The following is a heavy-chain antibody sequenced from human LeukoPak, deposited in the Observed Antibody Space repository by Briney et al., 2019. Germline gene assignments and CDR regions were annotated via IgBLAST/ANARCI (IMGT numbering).Heavy chain of an antibody. J-gene: IGHJ6*03. V-gene: IGHV3-21*01. CDR3: ARDGSGRYYYYYYMDV. CDR1: GFTFSSYS. CDR2: ISSRSRYI. Sequence: GGALRLSCAASGFTFSSYSMNWVRQAPGKGLEWVSPISSRSRYIYYAVSVKVRFTITRDNAKTSLYLQMNSLRAEDTAVYYCARDGSGRYYYYYYMDVWGKGTTVTVSS. D-gene: IGHD6-19*01.